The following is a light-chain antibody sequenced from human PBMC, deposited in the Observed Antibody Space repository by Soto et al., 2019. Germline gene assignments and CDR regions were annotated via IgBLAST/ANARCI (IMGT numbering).Light chain of an antibody. Sequence: EIVMTQSPATLSVSPGDRAILSCRASESVTNNLAWYQQKPGQTPRLLIYGAYSRATGISARFSGSRSGTEFTLTISSLQSEDSAVYYCQQHNDWPITFGQGTRLEIK. CDR2: GAY. V-gene: IGKV3-15*01. J-gene: IGKJ5*01. CDR3: QQHNDWPIT. CDR1: ESVTNN.